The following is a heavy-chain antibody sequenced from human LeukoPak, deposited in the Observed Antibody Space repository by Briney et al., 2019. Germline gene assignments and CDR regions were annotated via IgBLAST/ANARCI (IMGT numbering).Heavy chain of an antibody. CDR2: IKQDGSEK. CDR1: GFTFSSYW. CDR3: ARDPYDSSGYALNTFDY. V-gene: IGHV3-7*01. D-gene: IGHD3-22*01. Sequence: GGSLRLSCAASGFTFSSYWMSWVRQAPGKGLEWVANIKQDGSEKYYVDSVKDRFTISRDNAKNSLYLQMNSLRAEDTAVYYCARDPYDSSGYALNTFDYWGQGTLVTVSS. J-gene: IGHJ4*02.